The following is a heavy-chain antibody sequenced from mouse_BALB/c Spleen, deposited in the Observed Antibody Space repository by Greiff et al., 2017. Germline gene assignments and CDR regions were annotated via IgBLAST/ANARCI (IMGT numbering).Heavy chain of an antibody. CDR2: IDPSDSYT. J-gene: IGHJ4*01. Sequence: QVQLQQPGAELVKPGASVKLSCKASGYTFTSYWMHWVKQRPGQGLEWIGEIDPSDSYTNYNQKFKGKATLTVDKSSSTAYMQLSSLTSEDSAVYYCASLVYAMDYWGQGTPVTVSS. CDR3: ASLVYAMDY. V-gene: IGHV1-69*02. CDR1: GYTFTSYW.